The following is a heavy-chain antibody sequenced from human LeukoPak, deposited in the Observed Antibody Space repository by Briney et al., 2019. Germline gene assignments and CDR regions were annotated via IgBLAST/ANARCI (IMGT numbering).Heavy chain of an antibody. V-gene: IGHV1-8*01. CDR1: GYTFTSYD. CDR3: ARVSGRYGSGSRHLDY. J-gene: IGHJ4*02. D-gene: IGHD3-10*01. CDR2: MNPNSGNT. Sequence: ASVKVSCKASGYTFTSYDINWVRQATGQGLEWMGWMNPNSGNTGYAQKFQGRVTMTRNTSISTAYMELSSLRSEDTAVYYCARVSGRYGSGSRHLDYWGQGTLVTVSS.